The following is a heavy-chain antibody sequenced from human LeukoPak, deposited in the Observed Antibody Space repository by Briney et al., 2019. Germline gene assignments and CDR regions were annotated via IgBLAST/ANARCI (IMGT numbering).Heavy chain of an antibody. J-gene: IGHJ4*02. Sequence: GGSLRLSCAASGFTFSSYWMHWVRHAPGKGLEWVSAITNTGGGTYYADSVKGRFTISRDNSKNTLYLQMNSLRADDTAVYYCAKRGLKEFDYWGQGTLVTVSS. CDR2: ITNTGGGT. V-gene: IGHV3-23*01. CDR3: AKRGLKEFDY. CDR1: GFTFSSYW. D-gene: IGHD3-10*01.